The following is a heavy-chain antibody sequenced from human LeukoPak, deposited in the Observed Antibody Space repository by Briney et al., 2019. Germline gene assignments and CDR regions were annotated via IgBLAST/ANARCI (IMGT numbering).Heavy chain of an antibody. D-gene: IGHD2-2*01. CDR3: ARSRPYLKP. V-gene: IGHV4-34*01. CDR1: GGAFRGYY. CDR2: INDSGST. Sequence: AETLSLTCAVYGGAFRGYYWSWVRQPPGMGLEWIAEINDSGSTNYNPSLRSRVTVSADTSRNQFSLRLTSVTAADTAVYYCARSRPYLKPWGQGTLVTVSS. J-gene: IGHJ5*02.